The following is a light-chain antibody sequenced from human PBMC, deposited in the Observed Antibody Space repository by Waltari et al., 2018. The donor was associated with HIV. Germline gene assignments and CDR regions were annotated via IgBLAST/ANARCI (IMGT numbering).Light chain of an antibody. Sequence: EIILTQSPATLSVSPGDTATLSCRASQSISSSLAWYQHKPGQAPSLLIYDASKRATGIPARFSGSGSGTDFTLTVSRLEPEDFAVYYCQQRSNWPSITFGQGTRLEIK. V-gene: IGKV3-11*01. CDR1: QSISSS. CDR3: QQRSNWPSIT. CDR2: DAS. J-gene: IGKJ5*01.